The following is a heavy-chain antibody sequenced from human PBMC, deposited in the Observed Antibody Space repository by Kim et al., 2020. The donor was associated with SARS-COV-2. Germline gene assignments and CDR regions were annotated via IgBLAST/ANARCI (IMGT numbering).Heavy chain of an antibody. V-gene: IGHV4-34*01. D-gene: IGHD4-17*01. J-gene: IGHJ6*01. CDR3: ARGGELYGDYYYYYGMDV. CDR1: GVSFSGYY. Sequence: SETLSLTCAVYGVSFSGYYWSWIRQPPGKGLEWIGEINHSGSTNYNASLKSRVTISVDTSKNQFSLKLSSVTAADTAVYYCARGGELYGDYYYYYGMDV. CDR2: INHSGST.